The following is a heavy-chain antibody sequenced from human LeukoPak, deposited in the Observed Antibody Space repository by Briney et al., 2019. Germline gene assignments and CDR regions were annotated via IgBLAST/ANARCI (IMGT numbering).Heavy chain of an antibody. V-gene: IGHV3-21*01. CDR3: ARVVSGTGFFY. Sequence: GGSLRLSCAASGFTFSSYTMNWVPQAPGKGLEWVSSISSSSHIYYADSVKGRFTISRDNAKNSLYLQMNSLRAEDTAVYYCARVVSGTGFFYLGQGTLVTVFS. CDR2: ISSSSHI. CDR1: GFTFSSYT. J-gene: IGHJ4*02. D-gene: IGHD2-8*02.